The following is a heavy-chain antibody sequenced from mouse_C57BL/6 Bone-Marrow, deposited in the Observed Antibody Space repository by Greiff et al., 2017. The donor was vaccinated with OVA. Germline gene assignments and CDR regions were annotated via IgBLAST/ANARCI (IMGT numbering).Heavy chain of an antibody. CDR3: AGLYYGNSYAMDY. D-gene: IGHD2-1*01. V-gene: IGHV1-85*01. CDR1: GYTFTSYD. Sequence: QVQLKQSGPELVKPGASVKLSCKASGYTFTSYDINWVKQRPGQGLEWIGWIYPRDGSTKYNEKFKGKATLTVDTSSSTAYMELHSLTSEDSAVYFCAGLYYGNSYAMDYWGQGTSVTVSS. J-gene: IGHJ4*01. CDR2: IYPRDGST.